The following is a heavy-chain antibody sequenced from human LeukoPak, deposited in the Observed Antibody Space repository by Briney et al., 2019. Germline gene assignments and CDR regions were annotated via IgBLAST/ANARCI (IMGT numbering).Heavy chain of an antibody. Sequence: SETLSLTCAVYGVSFSNYYWSWIRQPAGKGLEWIGRIYTSVNTNYNPSLKSRVSISVVTSKNQFSLQLSSVTAADTAVYYCAREVHDYVWGSQHDALDIWGQGTMVTVSS. CDR2: IYTSVNT. CDR3: AREVHDYVWGSQHDALDI. J-gene: IGHJ3*02. V-gene: IGHV4-4*07. CDR1: GVSFSNYY. D-gene: IGHD3-16*01.